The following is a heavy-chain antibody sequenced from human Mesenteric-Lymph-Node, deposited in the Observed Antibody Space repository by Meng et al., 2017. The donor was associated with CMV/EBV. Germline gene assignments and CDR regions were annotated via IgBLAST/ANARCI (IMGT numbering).Heavy chain of an antibody. V-gene: IGHV3-53*01. CDR1: GFTVSSNY. CDR2: IYGDGTT. J-gene: IGHJ3*01. Sequence: GGSLRLSCAASGFTVSSNYMNWVRQAPGKGLEWVSVIYGDGTTYYADSVKGRFTVSRDNSKNTLYLQMSRLRAEDTAVYHCAIELGLDAFNLWGQGTMVTVSS. CDR3: AIELGLDAFNL. D-gene: IGHD1-7*01.